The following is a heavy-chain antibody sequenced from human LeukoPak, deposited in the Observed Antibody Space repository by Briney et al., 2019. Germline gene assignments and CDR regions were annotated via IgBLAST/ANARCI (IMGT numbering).Heavy chain of an antibody. V-gene: IGHV1-3*03. J-gene: IGHJ6*03. CDR2: MNADNGNT. Sequence: GASVEVSCKASGYTFTTYTIHWVRQAPGQRLEWMGWMNADNGNTKYSQEFQDRVTITRDTSASTAYMELSSLRSEDMAVYYCARARYETRIWPKSRYDYYHYMDVWGKGTTVTVSS. D-gene: IGHD3-3*01. CDR3: ARARYETRIWPKSRYDYYHYMDV. CDR1: GYTFTTYT.